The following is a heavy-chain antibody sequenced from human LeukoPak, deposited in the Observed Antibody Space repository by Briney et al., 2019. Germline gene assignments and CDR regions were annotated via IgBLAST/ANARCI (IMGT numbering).Heavy chain of an antibody. J-gene: IGHJ4*02. D-gene: IGHD2-15*01. V-gene: IGHV4-4*07. CDR2: IYTSGST. CDR1: GYSISSGYY. Sequence: SETLSLTCAVSGYSISSGYYWSWIRQPAGKGLEWIGRIYTSGSTNYNPSLKSRVTMSVDTSKNQFSLKLSSVTAADTAVYYCARGWGYSIPFDYWGQGTLVTVSS. CDR3: ARGWGYSIPFDY.